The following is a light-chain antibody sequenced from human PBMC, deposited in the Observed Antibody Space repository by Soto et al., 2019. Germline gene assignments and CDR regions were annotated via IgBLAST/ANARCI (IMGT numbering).Light chain of an antibody. CDR1: QSISSY. CDR2: AAS. J-gene: IGKJ3*01. CDR3: QQSYSTPFT. V-gene: IGKV1-39*01. Sequence: DIKMPQSPSSLSASVGDRVTITCRASQSISSYLNWYQQKPGKAPKLLIYAASSLQSGVPARFSGSGSGTEFTLTISSLQPEDFATYYCQQSYSTPFTFGPGTKVDIK.